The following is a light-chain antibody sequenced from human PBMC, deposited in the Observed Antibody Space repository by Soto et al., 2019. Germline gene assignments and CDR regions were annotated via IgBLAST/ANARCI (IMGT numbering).Light chain of an antibody. J-gene: IGLJ1*01. CDR2: EVS. Sequence: SVLPQPASVYGSPGQSITISCTGTSSDVGSYNLVSWYQQHPGKAPKLMIYEVSKRPSGVSNRFSGSKSGNTASLTISGLQAEDEADYYCCSYAGSSTLYVFGTGTKVTVL. CDR3: CSYAGSSTLYV. V-gene: IGLV2-23*02. CDR1: SSDVGSYNL.